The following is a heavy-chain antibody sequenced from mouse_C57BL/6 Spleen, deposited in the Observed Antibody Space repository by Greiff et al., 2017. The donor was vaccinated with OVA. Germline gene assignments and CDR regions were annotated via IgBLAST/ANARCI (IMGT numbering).Heavy chain of an antibody. J-gene: IGHJ3*01. D-gene: IGHD3-2*02. Sequence: QVQLKQSGPELVKPGASVKISCKASGYTFTDYYINWVKQRPGQALEWIGWIFPGSGSTYYNEKFKGKATLTVDKSSSTAYMLLSSLTSEDSAVYFCARSKTAQALFAYWGQGTLVTVSA. CDR2: IFPGSGST. CDR1: GYTFTDYY. V-gene: IGHV1-75*01. CDR3: ARSKTAQALFAY.